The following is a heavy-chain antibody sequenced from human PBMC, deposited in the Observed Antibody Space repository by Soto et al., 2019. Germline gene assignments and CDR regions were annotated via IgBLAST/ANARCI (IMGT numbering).Heavy chain of an antibody. Sequence: QMQLVQSGPEVKKPGTSVKVSCKASGFTFTSSAMQWVRQARGQRLEWIGWIVVGSGNTNYAQKFQERVTITRDMSTSTAYMELSSLRSEDTAVYYCAAVQVLTMVRGPGAWFDPWGQGTLVTVSS. J-gene: IGHJ5*02. CDR2: IVVGSGNT. CDR1: GFTFTSSA. D-gene: IGHD3-10*01. CDR3: AAVQVLTMVRGPGAWFDP. V-gene: IGHV1-58*02.